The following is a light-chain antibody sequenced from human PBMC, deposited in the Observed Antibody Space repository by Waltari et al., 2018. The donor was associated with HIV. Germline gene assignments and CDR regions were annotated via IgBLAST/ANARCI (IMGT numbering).Light chain of an antibody. J-gene: IGKJ1*01. CDR2: DAS. CDR1: QSVSSN. V-gene: IGKV3-15*01. CDR3: QQYNNWPPWT. Sequence: EVVMTQSPATLCVSPGERVTLSCRASQSVSSNLAWYQQTPGQAPRLLIYDASTRASGVPARFSGSGSGTDFTLTITSLQSEDFAVYYCQQYNNWPPWTFGQGTRVQIK.